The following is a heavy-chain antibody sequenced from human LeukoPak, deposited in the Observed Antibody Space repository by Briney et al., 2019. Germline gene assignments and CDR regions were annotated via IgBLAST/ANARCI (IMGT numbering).Heavy chain of an antibody. J-gene: IGHJ4*02. CDR3: ARAVGNSGNDY. D-gene: IGHD4-23*01. CDR1: RLTFSSYW. CDR2: IKQDGSEK. V-gene: IGHV3-7*04. Sequence: GSLRLSCAASRLTFSSYWMSWVRQAPGKGLEWVANIKQDGSEKYYVDSVRGRFIISRDNAKNSLYLQMNSLRAEDTAVYYCARAVGNSGNDYWGQGTLVTVSS.